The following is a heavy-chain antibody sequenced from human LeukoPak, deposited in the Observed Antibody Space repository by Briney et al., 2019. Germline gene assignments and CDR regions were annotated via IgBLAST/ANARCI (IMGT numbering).Heavy chain of an antibody. Sequence: GGSLRLSCAASGFTFSSYGMSWVRQAPGKGLEWVSAISGGGTNTYYAESVKGRFTISKDNSKNTLFLRMNSLRAEDTAVYYCAKRVPYSSSSVYFDSWGQGTLVTVSS. J-gene: IGHJ4*02. CDR1: GFTFSSYG. D-gene: IGHD6-6*01. CDR2: ISGGGTNT. CDR3: AKRVPYSSSSVYFDS. V-gene: IGHV3-23*01.